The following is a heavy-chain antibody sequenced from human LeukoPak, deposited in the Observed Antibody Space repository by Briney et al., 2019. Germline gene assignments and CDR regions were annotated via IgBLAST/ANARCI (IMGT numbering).Heavy chain of an antibody. CDR2: INHSGRV. CDR1: GESFSYNY. D-gene: IGHD3-22*01. Sequence: PSDTLSLTCAVSGESFSYNYWTWVRQPPGKGLEWIGDINHSGRVNYRPSLKSRVTISVDTSKSQFSLKLSAATAADTAVYYCARGLGPMSPSLDYWGQGSLVTVSS. J-gene: IGHJ4*02. CDR3: ARGLGPMSPSLDY. V-gene: IGHV4-34*01.